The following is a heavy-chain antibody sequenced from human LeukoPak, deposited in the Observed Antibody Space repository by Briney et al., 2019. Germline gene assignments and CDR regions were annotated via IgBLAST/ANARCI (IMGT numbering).Heavy chain of an antibody. J-gene: IGHJ4*02. V-gene: IGHV4-39*01. D-gene: IGHD1-14*01. Sequence: SETLSLTCTVSGGSISSSSYYWGWIRQPPGKGLEWIGSIYYSGSTYYNPSLKSRVTISVDTSKNQFSLKLSSVTAADTAVYYCARGTRDHLFDYWGQGTLVTVSS. CDR1: GGSISSSSYY. CDR3: ARGTRDHLFDY. CDR2: IYYSGST.